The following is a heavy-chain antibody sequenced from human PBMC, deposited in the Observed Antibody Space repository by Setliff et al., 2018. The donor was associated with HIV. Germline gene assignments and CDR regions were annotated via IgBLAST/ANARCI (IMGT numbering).Heavy chain of an antibody. Sequence: PSETLSLTCTVSGGSISSGSYYWNWIRQPAGKGLEWIGHIYTSGSTNYNPSLKSRVTISVDTSRNQFSLKLSTVTAADTAVYYCARSGSYYYYYYMDVWGKGTTVTVSS. D-gene: IGHD1-26*01. J-gene: IGHJ6*03. CDR2: IYTSGST. CDR3: ARSGSYYYYYYMDV. V-gene: IGHV4-61*09. CDR1: GGSISSGSYY.